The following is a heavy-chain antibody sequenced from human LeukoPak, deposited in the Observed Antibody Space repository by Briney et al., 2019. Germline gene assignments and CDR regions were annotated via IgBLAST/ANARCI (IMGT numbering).Heavy chain of an antibody. J-gene: IGHJ4*02. V-gene: IGHV3-7*01. CDR2: IKQDGSEI. D-gene: IGHD3-10*01. Sequence: GGSLRLSCAASGFTFRSYWMSWVRQAPGKGLEWVANIKQDGSEIYYVDSVKGRFTISRDNAKNSLYLQMNSLRAEDTAVYYCARLDNDGFFDYWGQGTLVTVSS. CDR1: GFTFRSYW. CDR3: ARLDNDGFFDY.